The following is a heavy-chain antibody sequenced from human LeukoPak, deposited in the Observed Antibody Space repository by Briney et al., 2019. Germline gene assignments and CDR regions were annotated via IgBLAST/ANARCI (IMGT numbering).Heavy chain of an antibody. CDR2: IYHSGST. CDR1: GYSISSGYY. CDR3: ARVSSNWGNPPYCTNGVCPATNYYYYMDV. V-gene: IGHV4-38-2*02. D-gene: IGHD2-8*01. J-gene: IGHJ6*03. Sequence: PSETLSLTCTVSGYSISSGYYWGWIRQPPGKGLEWIGSIYHSGSTYYNPSLKSRVTISVDTSKNQFSLKPSSVTAADTAVYYCARVSSNWGNPPYCTNGVCPATNYYYYMDVWGKGTTVTVSS.